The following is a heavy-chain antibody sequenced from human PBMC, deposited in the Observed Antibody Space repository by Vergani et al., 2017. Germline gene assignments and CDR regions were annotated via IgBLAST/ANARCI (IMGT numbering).Heavy chain of an antibody. J-gene: IGHJ4*02. CDR1: GGSISSGSYY. Sequence: QVQLQESGPGLVKPSQTLSLTCTVSGGSISSGSYYWSRIRQPAGKGLEWIGRLYTSGSTNYNPSFKSRFTISVDTSKNQFSLKLSSVTAADTAVYYCAISYSSGWYADDYWGQGTLVTVSA. CDR3: AISYSSGWYADDY. D-gene: IGHD6-19*01. V-gene: IGHV4-61*02. CDR2: LYTSGST.